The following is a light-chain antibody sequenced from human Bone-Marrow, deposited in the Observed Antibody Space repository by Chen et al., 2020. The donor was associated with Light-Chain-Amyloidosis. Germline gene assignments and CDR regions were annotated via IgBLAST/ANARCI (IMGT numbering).Light chain of an antibody. CDR1: DLPTKY. CDR2: RDT. CDR3: QSADSSGTYEVI. V-gene: IGLV3-25*03. J-gene: IGLJ2*01. Sequence: YELTQPPSVSVSPGQTARITCSGDDLPTKYAYWYQQKPGQDPVLVIHRDTERPSGISERFSGSSSGTTATLTISGVQAEDEADYHCQSADSSGTYEVIFGGGTKLTVL.